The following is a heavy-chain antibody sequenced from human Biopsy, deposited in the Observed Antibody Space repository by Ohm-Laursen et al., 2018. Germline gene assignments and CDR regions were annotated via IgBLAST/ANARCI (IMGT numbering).Heavy chain of an antibody. CDR3: AKDRFPYTSGYSSVFEY. CDR2: ISNDGDIK. CDR1: GFTFSSYG. D-gene: IGHD3-22*01. Sequence: SLRLSCTASGFTFSSYGMHWIRQAPGKGLEWVSLISNDGDIKYSADSMEGRFTISRDNSRNTLFLQMNSLKAEDTAVYYCAKDRFPYTSGYSSVFEYWGQGTLVTVSS. J-gene: IGHJ4*02. V-gene: IGHV3-30*18.